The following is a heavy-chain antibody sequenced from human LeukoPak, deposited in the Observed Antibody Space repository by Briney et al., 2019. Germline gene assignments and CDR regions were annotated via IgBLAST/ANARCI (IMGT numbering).Heavy chain of an antibody. D-gene: IGHD6-19*01. V-gene: IGHV4-61*02. J-gene: IGHJ6*02. Sequence: SETLSLTCTVSGGSISSGGSIGSFYWTWIRQPAGKGLEWIGRIDAAGRTNYNPSLRGPVTISVDTSKNQFSLKLSSVTAADTAVYYCARLKRGGIAVAGTMGVWGQGTTVTVSS. CDR1: GGSISSGGSIGSFY. CDR3: ARLKRGGIAVAGTMGV. CDR2: IDAAGRT.